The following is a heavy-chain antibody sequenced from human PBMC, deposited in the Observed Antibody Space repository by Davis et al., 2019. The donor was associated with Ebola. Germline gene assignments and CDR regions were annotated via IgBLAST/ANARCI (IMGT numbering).Heavy chain of an antibody. V-gene: IGHV1-18*04. Sequence: AASVKVSCKASGYTFTSYGISWVRQAPGQGLEWMGWISAYNGKTNYAQKLQGRVTMTTDTSTSTAYMELRSLRSDDTAVYYCARDLSVVYGSGSLYSSNLYYYYGMDVWGQGTTVTVSS. J-gene: IGHJ6*02. CDR3: ARDLSVVYGSGSLYSSNLYYYYGMDV. D-gene: IGHD3-10*01. CDR1: GYTFTSYG. CDR2: ISAYNGKT.